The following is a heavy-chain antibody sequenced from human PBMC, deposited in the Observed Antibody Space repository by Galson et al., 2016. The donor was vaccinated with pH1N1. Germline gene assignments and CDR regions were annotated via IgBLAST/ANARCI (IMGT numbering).Heavy chain of an antibody. D-gene: IGHD1-1*01. V-gene: IGHV3-74*01. J-gene: IGHJ6*02. CDR2: IKSDAIFI. Sequence: SLRLSCAASGFTFGNYWMYWVRQAPGKGLEWVSRIKSDAIFIYYADSVKGRFTISRDNAKNTLDLQMHSLRAEDTAVYYWARGLLSEDDVGMDVWGRGTTVIVSS. CDR3: ARGLLSEDDVGMDV. CDR1: GFTFGNYW.